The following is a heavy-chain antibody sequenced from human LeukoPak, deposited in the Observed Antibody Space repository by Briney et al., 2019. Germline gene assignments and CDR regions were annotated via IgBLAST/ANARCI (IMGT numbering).Heavy chain of an antibody. D-gene: IGHD3-22*01. V-gene: IGHV3-48*02. J-gene: IGHJ4*02. CDR2: ISSSSSTI. CDR3: ARRPYYYDSNLFDY. CDR1: GFTFSSYS. Sequence: GGSLRLSCAASGFTFSSYSMNWVRQAPGKGLEWVSYISSSSSTIYYADSVKGRFTISRDNAKNSLYLQMNRLRDEDTAVYYCARRPYYYDSNLFDYWGQGTLVTVSS.